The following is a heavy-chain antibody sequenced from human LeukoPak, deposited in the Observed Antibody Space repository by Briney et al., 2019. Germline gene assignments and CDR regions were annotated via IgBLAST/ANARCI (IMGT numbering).Heavy chain of an antibody. CDR2: ISGNGGST. V-gene: IGHV3-23*01. Sequence: PGGSLRLSCAASGFTFSSYAMSWVRQAPGKGLEWVSAISGNGGSTYYADSVKGRFTISRDNSKNTLYLQMNSLSAEDTAVYYCAKVLIYCGGDCYSMGAFDIWGQGTMVTVSS. CDR3: AKVLIYCGGDCYSMGAFDI. D-gene: IGHD2-21*02. J-gene: IGHJ3*02. CDR1: GFTFSSYA.